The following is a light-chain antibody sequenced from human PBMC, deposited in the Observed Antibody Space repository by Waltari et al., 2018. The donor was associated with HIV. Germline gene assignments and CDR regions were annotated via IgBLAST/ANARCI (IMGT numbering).Light chain of an antibody. CDR1: QSLLHTNGHNY. V-gene: IGKV2-28*01. J-gene: IGKJ1*01. Sequence: EIVMTQSPLSLPVTPGEPASISCRSNQSLLHTNGHNYLDCYFQKPGQSPQVLIYMGSKRPSGVPERFSGTGSGTDFTLKIRTVEAEDVGIYYCMQALQTPRTFGQGTKVEVK. CDR2: MGS. CDR3: MQALQTPRT.